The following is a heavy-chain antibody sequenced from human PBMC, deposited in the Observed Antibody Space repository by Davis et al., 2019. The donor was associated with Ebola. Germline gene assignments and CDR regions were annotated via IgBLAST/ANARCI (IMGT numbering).Heavy chain of an antibody. Sequence: MPSETLSLTCAVYGGSFSGYYWSWIRQPPGKGLEWIGEINHSGSTNYNPSLKSRVTISEDTSKNQFSLRLTSATAADTAVYYCARKPARWENWFDPWGQGTLVTVSS. CDR1: GGSFSGYY. J-gene: IGHJ5*02. CDR3: ARKPARWENWFDP. CDR2: INHSGST. V-gene: IGHV4-34*01. D-gene: IGHD2-2*01.